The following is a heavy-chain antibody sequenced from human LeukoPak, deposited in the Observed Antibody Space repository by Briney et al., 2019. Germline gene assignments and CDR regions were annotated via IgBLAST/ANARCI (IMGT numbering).Heavy chain of an antibody. V-gene: IGHV4-59*01. J-gene: IGHJ4*02. CDR3: ARAHSYSGFAEADY. CDR2: IYYRGRT. Sequence: ETLSLTCTVSGGSFRSYYWTWIRQPPGKGLEWIAYIYYRGRTNYNPSLKSRVTISLDTSQNQFSLNLSSVTAGDTAVYYCARAHSYSGFAEADYWGQGTLVTVCS. D-gene: IGHD5-12*01. CDR1: GGSFRSYY.